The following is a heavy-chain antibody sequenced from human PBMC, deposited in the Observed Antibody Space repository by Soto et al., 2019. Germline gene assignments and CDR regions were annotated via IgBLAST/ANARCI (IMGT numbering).Heavy chain of an antibody. D-gene: IGHD1-26*01. CDR3: ARDIPYSGATKYFDY. CDR2: ISSSSDYT. Sequence: QVQLVESGGGLVEPGGSLRLSCAVSGLTFSGFYMSWIRQAPGKGLQWISHISSSSDYTHYADSVKGRFTISRDNSKSLLYLQMNSLRAEDTAVYYCARDIPYSGATKYFDYWGQGTLVIVSS. V-gene: IGHV3-11*06. CDR1: GLTFSGFY. J-gene: IGHJ4*02.